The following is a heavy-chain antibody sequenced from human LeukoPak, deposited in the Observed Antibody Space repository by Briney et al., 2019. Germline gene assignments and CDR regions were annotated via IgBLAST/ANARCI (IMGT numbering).Heavy chain of an antibody. Sequence: SETLSLTCTVSGGSISSGSYYWSWLRQPAGKGLEWIGRIYTSGSTNYNPSLKSRVTISVDTSKNQFSLKLSSVTAADTAVYYCAREGGGYRGGDCYSYYFDYWGQGTLVTVSS. CDR3: AREGGGYRGGDCYSYYFDY. CDR1: GGSISSGSYY. CDR2: IYTSGST. V-gene: IGHV4-61*02. J-gene: IGHJ4*02. D-gene: IGHD2-21*02.